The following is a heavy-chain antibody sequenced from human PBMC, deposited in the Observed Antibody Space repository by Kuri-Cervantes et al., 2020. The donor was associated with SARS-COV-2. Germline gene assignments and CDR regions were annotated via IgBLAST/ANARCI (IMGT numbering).Heavy chain of an antibody. J-gene: IGHJ4*02. CDR2: INPNSGGT. V-gene: IGHV1-2*02. CDR1: GYTFTGYY. D-gene: IGHD3-22*01. Sequence: ASVKVSCKASGYTFTGYYMHWVRQAPGQGLGWMGWINPNSGGTNYAQKFQGRVTMTRDTSISTAYMELSRLRSDDTAVYYCARVPYYYDSSGYYYEELDYWGQGTLVTVSS. CDR3: ARVPYYYDSSGYYYEELDY.